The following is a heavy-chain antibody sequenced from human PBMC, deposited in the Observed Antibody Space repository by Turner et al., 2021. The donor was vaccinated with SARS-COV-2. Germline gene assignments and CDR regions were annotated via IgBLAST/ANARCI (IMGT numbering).Heavy chain of an antibody. D-gene: IGHD3-9*01. CDR2: FDPEEWVT. Sequence: QVQLVQSGAAVKKPGASVKVCGKVAGYILTELSMHWVRQAPGKGLEWMAGFDPEEWVTSYAHKFQGRFTMTEDTSTDTASMDLSSLRSYDTAVYYCAAGRCALRFFDWLYDMDFWGQGTTVTVSS. CDR1: GYILTELS. J-gene: IGHJ6*02. V-gene: IGHV1-24*01. CDR3: AAGRCALRFFDWLYDMDF.